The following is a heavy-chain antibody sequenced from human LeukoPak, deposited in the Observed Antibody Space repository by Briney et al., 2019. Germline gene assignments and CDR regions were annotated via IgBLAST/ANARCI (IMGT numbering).Heavy chain of an antibody. D-gene: IGHD3-10*01. CDR2: IWYDGGNK. CDR1: GFTFSSYG. V-gene: IGHV3-33*01. J-gene: IGHJ5*02. Sequence: GGSLRLSCAASGFTFSSYGMHWVRQAPGKGLEWVAVIWYDGGNKYYADSVKGRFTISRDNSKNTLYLQMNSLRAEDTAVYYCARALRGYYYGSGTSSWFDPWGQGTLVTVSS. CDR3: ARALRGYYYGSGTSSWFDP.